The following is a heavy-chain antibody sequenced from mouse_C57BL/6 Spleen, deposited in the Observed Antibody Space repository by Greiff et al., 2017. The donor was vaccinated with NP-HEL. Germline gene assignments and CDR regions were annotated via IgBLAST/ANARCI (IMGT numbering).Heavy chain of an antibody. CDR1: GYTFTSYW. J-gene: IGHJ4*01. CDR2: IYPGSGST. Sequence: VQLQQSGAELVKPGASVKMSCKASGYTFTSYWITWVKQRPGQGLEWIGDIYPGSGSTNYNEKFKSKATLTVDRSSSTAYMQLSSLTSEDSAVYYCVSITTVSYFYALDYWGQGTSVTVSA. V-gene: IGHV1-55*01. CDR3: VSITTVSYFYALDY. D-gene: IGHD1-1*01.